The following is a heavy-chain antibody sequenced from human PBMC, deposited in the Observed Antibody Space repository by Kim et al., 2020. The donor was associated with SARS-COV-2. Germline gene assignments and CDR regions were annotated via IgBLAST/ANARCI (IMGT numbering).Heavy chain of an antibody. V-gene: IGHV3-15*01. CDR1: GFTFSNAW. CDR2: IKSKTDGGTT. D-gene: IGHD5-12*01. J-gene: IGHJ4*02. CDR3: TTDTPKDGFAPFDY. Sequence: GGSLRLSCAASGFTFSNAWMSWVRQAPGKGLEWVGRIKSKTDGGTTDYAAPVKGRFTISRDDSKNTLYLQMNSLKTEDTAVYYCTTDTPKDGFAPFDYWGQGTLVTVSS.